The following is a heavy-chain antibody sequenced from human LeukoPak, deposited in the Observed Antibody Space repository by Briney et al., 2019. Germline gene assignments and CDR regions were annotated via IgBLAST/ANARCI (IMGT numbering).Heavy chain of an antibody. CDR1: GGTFANYA. CDR2: IIPIFGTG. Sequence: SVKVSCTASGGTFANYAISWVRKAPGQGLEWMGGIIPIFGTGDSAQKFQGRLTITADESTRTTYMELSSLRSEDTAVYYCAKGHDDFRQFDYWGQGSLITVSS. J-gene: IGHJ4*02. D-gene: IGHD3-3*01. V-gene: IGHV1-69*13. CDR3: AKGHDDFRQFDY.